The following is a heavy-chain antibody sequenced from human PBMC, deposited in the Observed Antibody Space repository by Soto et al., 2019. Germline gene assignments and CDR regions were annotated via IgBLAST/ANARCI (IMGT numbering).Heavy chain of an antibody. CDR2: ISAYNGNT. Sequence: ASVKVSCKASGYTFTSYGISWVRQAPGQGLEWMGWISAYNGNTNYAQKLQGRVTMTRNTSISTAYMELSSLRSEDTAVYYCARGQYGDYANDNWFDPWGQGTLVTVSS. V-gene: IGHV1-18*01. CDR3: ARGQYGDYANDNWFDP. D-gene: IGHD4-17*01. CDR1: GYTFTSYG. J-gene: IGHJ5*02.